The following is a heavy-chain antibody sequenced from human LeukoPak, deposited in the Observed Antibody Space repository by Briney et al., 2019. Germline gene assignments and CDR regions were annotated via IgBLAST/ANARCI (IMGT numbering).Heavy chain of an antibody. CDR2: IYYSGST. CDR3: ARASSYSSGYYFDY. V-gene: IGHV4-59*01. CDR1: GGSISSYY. D-gene: IGHD3-22*01. Sequence: SETLSLTCTVSGGSISSYYWSWIRQPPGKGLEWIGYIYYSGSTNYNPSLKSRVTISVDTSKNQFSLKLSSVTAADTAVYYCARASSYSSGYYFDYWGQGTLVTVSS. J-gene: IGHJ4*02.